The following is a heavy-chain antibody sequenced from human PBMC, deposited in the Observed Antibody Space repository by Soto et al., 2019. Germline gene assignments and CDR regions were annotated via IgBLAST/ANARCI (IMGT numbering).Heavy chain of an antibody. CDR1: GGSISSTNW. D-gene: IGHD6-13*01. V-gene: IGHV4-4*02. Sequence: QVQLQESDPGLVRPSGTLSLTCTVSGGSISSTNWWSWVRQPPGKGLAWIGEIYHSGSTNYNPSLKSRVNISVDKSKNQSALRLSSVTAADTAVYYCARDGAAALVRPPLTFWGQGTLVTVSS. CDR3: ARDGAAALVRPPLTF. J-gene: IGHJ4*02. CDR2: IYHSGST.